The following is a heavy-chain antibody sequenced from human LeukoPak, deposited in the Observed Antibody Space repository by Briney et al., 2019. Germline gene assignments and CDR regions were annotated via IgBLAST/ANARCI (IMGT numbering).Heavy chain of an antibody. CDR1: GFTFSNYA. V-gene: IGHV3-23*01. CDR2: SGSGGDI. J-gene: IGHJ6*02. CDR3: ARFLNYGDEPEGFYYYGMDV. Sequence: PGGSLRLSCVASGFTFSNYAMNWVRQAPGKGLEWVSLSGSGGDIYYVDSVKGRFTISRDNSKNTLYLQMNSLRAEDTAVYYCARFLNYGDEPEGFYYYGMDVWGQGTTVTVSS. D-gene: IGHD4-17*01.